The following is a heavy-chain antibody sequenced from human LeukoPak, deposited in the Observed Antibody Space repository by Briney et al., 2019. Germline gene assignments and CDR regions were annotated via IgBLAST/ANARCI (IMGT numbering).Heavy chain of an antibody. V-gene: IGHV3-48*03. CDR2: ISTSGSTI. J-gene: IGHJ4*02. D-gene: IGHD3-9*01. CDR3: ARGKGLRYFDWLPTFDY. Sequence: GGSLRLSCAASGFTFSSYEMNWVRQAPGKGLEWVSYISTSGSTIYYADSVKGRFTISRDNAKNSLYLQMNSLRAEDTAVYYCARGKGLRYFDWLPTFDYSGQGTLVTVSS. CDR1: GFTFSSYE.